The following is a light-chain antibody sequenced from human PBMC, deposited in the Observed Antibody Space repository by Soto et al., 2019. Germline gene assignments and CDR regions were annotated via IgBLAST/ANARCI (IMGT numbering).Light chain of an antibody. CDR2: DAS. J-gene: IGKJ4*01. V-gene: IGKV1-13*02. CDR3: QQFNGCPLT. Sequence: IQLTQSPSSLSASVGDRVTITCRAGQAIGSALAWYQQRPGKAPKLLLYDASNLEAGVPSRFRGSGSGTDFTLTITSLRPEDFATYYCQQFNGCPLTFGGGTKVQIK. CDR1: QAIGSA.